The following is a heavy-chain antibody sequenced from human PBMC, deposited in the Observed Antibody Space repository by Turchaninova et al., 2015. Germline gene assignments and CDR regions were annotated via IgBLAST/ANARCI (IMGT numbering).Heavy chain of an antibody. Sequence: EVQLVESGGGLVKPGGSLRLSCAAYGFTYSSYSMNWVRQAPGKGLEWVSSISSSSSYIYYADSVKGRFTISRDNAKNSLYLQMNSLRAEDTAVYYCARDFLKQWLNFDYWGQGTLVTVSS. D-gene: IGHD6-19*01. J-gene: IGHJ4*02. V-gene: IGHV3-21*01. CDR2: ISSSSSYI. CDR3: ARDFLKQWLNFDY. CDR1: GFTYSSYS.